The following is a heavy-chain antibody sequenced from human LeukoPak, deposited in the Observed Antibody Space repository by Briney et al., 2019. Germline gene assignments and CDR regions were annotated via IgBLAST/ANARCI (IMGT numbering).Heavy chain of an antibody. V-gene: IGHV4-59*01. J-gene: IGHJ6*02. CDR2: IYYSGST. D-gene: IGHD6-13*01. CDR1: GGSISSYY. Sequence: PSETLSLTCTVSGGSISSYYWSWIRQPPGKGLEWIGYIYYSGSTNYNPSLKSRVTISVDTSKNQFSLKLSSVTAADTAVYYCASLCSSSWGPNYYYGMDVWGQGTTVTVSS. CDR3: ASLCSSSWGPNYYYGMDV.